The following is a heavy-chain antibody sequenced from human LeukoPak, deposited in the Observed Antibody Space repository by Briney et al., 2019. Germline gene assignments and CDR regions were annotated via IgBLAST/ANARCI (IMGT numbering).Heavy chain of an antibody. Sequence: PSQTLSLTCTVSGGSISSGGYYWSWIRQHPGKGLEWIGYIYYSGSTYYNPSLKSRVTISVDTSKNQFSLKLSSVTAADTAVYYCARGSGISLDFWSGYYSSPSPDFDYWGQGTLVTVSS. CDR2: IYYSGST. V-gene: IGHV4-31*03. CDR3: ARGSGISLDFWSGYYSSPSPDFDY. J-gene: IGHJ4*02. CDR1: GGSISSGGYY. D-gene: IGHD3-3*01.